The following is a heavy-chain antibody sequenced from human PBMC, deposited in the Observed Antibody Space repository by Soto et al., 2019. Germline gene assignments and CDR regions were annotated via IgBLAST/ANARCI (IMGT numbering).Heavy chain of an antibody. CDR2: ISAHNGNT. CDR3: ARGRYGDY. D-gene: IGHD1-1*01. CDR1: GYAFTTYV. J-gene: IGHJ4*02. Sequence: QVHLVQSGAEVKKPGASVKVSCRGSGYAFTTYVITWVRQAPGQGLEWMGWISAHNGNTNYAQKLQGRVTVTRDTSTSTAYMELRSLRYDDTAVYYCARGRYGDYWGQGALVTVSS. V-gene: IGHV1-18*01.